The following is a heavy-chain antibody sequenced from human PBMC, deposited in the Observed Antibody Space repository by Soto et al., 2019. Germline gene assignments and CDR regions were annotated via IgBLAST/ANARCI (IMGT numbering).Heavy chain of an antibody. Sequence: GGSLRLSCAASGFTFSSYAMHWVRQAPGKGLEWVAVISYDGSNKYYADSVKGRFTISRDNSKNTLYLQMNSLRAEDTAVYYCARAPTLELLFDHWGQGTLVTVSS. V-gene: IGHV3-30-3*01. CDR3: ARAPTLELLFDH. CDR2: ISYDGSNK. D-gene: IGHD1-7*01. CDR1: GFTFSSYA. J-gene: IGHJ4*02.